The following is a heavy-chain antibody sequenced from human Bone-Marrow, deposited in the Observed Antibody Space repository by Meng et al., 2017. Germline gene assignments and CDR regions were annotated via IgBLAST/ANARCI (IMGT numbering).Heavy chain of an antibody. D-gene: IGHD2-21*01. V-gene: IGHV4-34*01. CDR1: GGSFRAYD. CDR3: RLAYCMGDCVDY. J-gene: IGHJ4*02. CDR2: INHSGST. Sequence: QVQVQQWGAGLLKPSETLSLTCAFYGGSFRAYDWSWIRQPPGKGLEWLGQINHSGSTNDNPSLKSRVTISIDTSRNQLSLKLSSVTAADTAVYYCRLAYCMGDCVDYWGQGTLVTVSS.